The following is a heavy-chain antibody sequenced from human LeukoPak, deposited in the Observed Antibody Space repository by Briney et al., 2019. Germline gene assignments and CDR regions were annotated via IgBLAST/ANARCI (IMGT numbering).Heavy chain of an antibody. CDR3: ARAPSSSWSNYNYFDY. Sequence: ASVKVSCKASGYTFTGYYMHWVRQAPGQGLEWVGRINPNSGGTNYAQKFQGRVTMTRDTSISAAYMELSRLRSDDTAVYYCARAPSSSWSNYNYFDYWGQGTLVTVSS. CDR2: INPNSGGT. V-gene: IGHV1-2*06. D-gene: IGHD6-13*01. J-gene: IGHJ4*02. CDR1: GYTFTGYY.